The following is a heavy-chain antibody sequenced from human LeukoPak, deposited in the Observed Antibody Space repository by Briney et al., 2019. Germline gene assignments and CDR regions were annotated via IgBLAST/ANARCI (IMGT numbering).Heavy chain of an antibody. J-gene: IGHJ4*02. V-gene: IGHV4-39*07. Sequence: PSETLSLTCTVSGGSISSSSYYWGWIRQPPGKGLEWIGSIYYSGSTYYNPSLKSRVTISVDTSKNQFSLKLSSVTAADTAVYYCARVNEGGMVYYFDYWGQGTLITVSS. D-gene: IGHD3-3*01. CDR1: GGSISSSSYY. CDR3: ARVNEGGMVYYFDY. CDR2: IYYSGST.